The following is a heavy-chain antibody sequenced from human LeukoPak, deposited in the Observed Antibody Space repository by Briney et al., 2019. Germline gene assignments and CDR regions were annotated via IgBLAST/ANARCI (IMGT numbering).Heavy chain of an antibody. Sequence: SETLSLTCTVSGGSISSSGYYWGWIRQPPGKGLEWIGSIYHSGSTYYNPSLKSRVTISVDTSKNQFSLKLSSVTAADTAVYYCARDLVTIFGVEEGENDYWGQGTLVTVSS. V-gene: IGHV4-39*07. CDR2: IYHSGST. J-gene: IGHJ4*02. D-gene: IGHD3-3*01. CDR3: ARDLVTIFGVEEGENDY. CDR1: GGSISSSGYY.